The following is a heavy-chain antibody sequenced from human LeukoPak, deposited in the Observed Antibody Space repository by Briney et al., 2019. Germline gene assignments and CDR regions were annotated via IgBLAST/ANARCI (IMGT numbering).Heavy chain of an antibody. D-gene: IGHD4-17*01. J-gene: IGHJ3*02. CDR1: GFTFSSYS. V-gene: IGHV3-21*01. Sequence: PGGSLRLSCAASGFTFSSYSMNWVRQAPGKGLEWVSSISSSSSYIYYADSVKGRFTISRDNAKNSLYLQMNSLRAEDKAVYYCARDHDYGDYPDAFDIWGQGTMVTVSS. CDR3: ARDHDYGDYPDAFDI. CDR2: ISSSSSYI.